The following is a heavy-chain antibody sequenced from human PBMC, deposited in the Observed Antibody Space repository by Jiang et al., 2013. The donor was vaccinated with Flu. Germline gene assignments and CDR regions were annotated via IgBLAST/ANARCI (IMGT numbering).Heavy chain of an antibody. CDR2: TYYRSKWYN. Sequence: QTLSLTCAISGDSVSSNSAAWNWIRQSPSRGLEWLGRTYYRSKWYNDYAVSVKSRITINPDTSKNQFSLQLNSVTPEDTAVYYCARYAGTYGDYVAYYFDYWGQGTLVTVSS. J-gene: IGHJ4*02. CDR3: ARYAGTYGDYVAYYFDY. V-gene: IGHV6-1*01. CDR1: GDSVSSNSAA. D-gene: IGHD4-17*01.